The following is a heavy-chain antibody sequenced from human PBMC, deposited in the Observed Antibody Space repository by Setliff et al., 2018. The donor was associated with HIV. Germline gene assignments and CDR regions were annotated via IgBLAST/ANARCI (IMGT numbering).Heavy chain of an antibody. V-gene: IGHV1-2*06. Sequence: SGPTLVNPPASVKVSCKASGYTFTDFYIHWVRQAPGQGLEWIGRINPKSGVADYLKKFQGRVTMTADTLTNTAHMELIRPRFDDTAVYYCARQLSNSLDLWGQGTQVTVSS. CDR2: INPKSGVA. CDR1: GYTFTDFY. CDR3: ARQLSNSLDL. D-gene: IGHD7-27*01. J-gene: IGHJ5*02.